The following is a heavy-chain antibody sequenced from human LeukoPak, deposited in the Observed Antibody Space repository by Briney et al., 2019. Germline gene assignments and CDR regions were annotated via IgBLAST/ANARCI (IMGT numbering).Heavy chain of an antibody. J-gene: IGHJ6*03. D-gene: IGHD1-1*01. V-gene: IGHV4-39*01. CDR2: IYYSGST. Sequence: SETLSLTCIVSGGSISSSRDYWGWLRQPPGKGLEWIGSIYYSGSTYYNPSLKSRVTISVDTSKNQFSLKLSSVTAADTAVYYCATGNYYYMDVWGKGTTVTISS. CDR3: ATGNYYYMDV. CDR1: GGSISSSRDY.